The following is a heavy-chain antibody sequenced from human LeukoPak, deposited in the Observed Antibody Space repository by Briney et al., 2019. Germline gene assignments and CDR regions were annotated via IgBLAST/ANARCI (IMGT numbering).Heavy chain of an antibody. V-gene: IGHV4-59*01. CDR2: IYYSGST. CDR1: GGSISSYY. J-gene: IGHJ4*02. D-gene: IGHD1-1*01. Sequence: SGTLSLTCTVSGGSISSYYWSWIRQPPGKGLEWIGYIYYSGSTNYNPSLESRVTISVDTSKNQFSLKLSSVTAADTAVYYCAIGSPAMVQLDYWGQGTLVTVSS. CDR3: AIGSPAMVQLDY.